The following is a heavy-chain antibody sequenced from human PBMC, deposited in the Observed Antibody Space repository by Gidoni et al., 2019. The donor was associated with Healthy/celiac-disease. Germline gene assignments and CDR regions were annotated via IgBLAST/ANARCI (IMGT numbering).Heavy chain of an antibody. D-gene: IGHD4-17*01. Sequence: EVQLVESGGGLVQPGGSLKLSCAASGFTFSGSAMHWVRQASGKGLEWVGRIRSKANSYATAYAASVKGRFTISRDDSKNTAYLQMNSLKTEDTAVYYCTSHPDYGDRSWGQGTLVTVSS. V-gene: IGHV3-73*02. CDR2: IRSKANSYAT. CDR1: GFTFSGSA. J-gene: IGHJ4*02. CDR3: TSHPDYGDRS.